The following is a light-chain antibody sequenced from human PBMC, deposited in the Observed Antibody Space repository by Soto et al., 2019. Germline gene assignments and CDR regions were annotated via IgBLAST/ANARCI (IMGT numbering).Light chain of an antibody. CDR2: AAS. J-gene: IGKJ1*01. CDR3: QQTYSTPPT. Sequence: DIQMTQSPSSLSASVGDRVTITCRASQSISTYLNWYQQKAGLAPKLLIYAASSLQSGVPSRFSGSGSGTDFTLTISSLQPEDVVTYYCQQTYSTPPTFGQGTKVEIK. V-gene: IGKV1-39*01. CDR1: QSISTY.